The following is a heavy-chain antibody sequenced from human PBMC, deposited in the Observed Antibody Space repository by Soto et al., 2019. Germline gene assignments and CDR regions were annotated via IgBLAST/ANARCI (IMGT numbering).Heavy chain of an antibody. V-gene: IGHV3-30*18. CDR2: ISYDGSNK. CDR1: GFTFSSYG. CDR3: AKDLGTGASFYFDY. J-gene: IGHJ4*02. Sequence: QVQLVESGGGVVQPGRSLRLSCAASGFTFSSYGMHWVRQAPGKGLEWVAVISYDGSNKYYADSVKGRFTISRDNSKNTLYLQMNSLSAEDTAVYYCAKDLGTGASFYFDYWGQGTLVTVSS. D-gene: IGHD1-1*01.